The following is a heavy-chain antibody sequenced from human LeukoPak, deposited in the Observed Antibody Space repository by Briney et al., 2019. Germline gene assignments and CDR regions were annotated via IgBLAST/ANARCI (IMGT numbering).Heavy chain of an antibody. CDR2: INHSGST. D-gene: IGHD3-10*01. V-gene: IGHV4-34*01. Sequence: SETLSLTCAVSGGSFSGYYWSWIRQPPGKGLERIGEINHSGSTNYNPSLKSRVTISVDTSKNQFSLKLSSVTAADTAVYYCARGQLLYGSGSYYQYNWFDPWGQGTLVTVSS. CDR3: ARGQLLYGSGSYYQYNWFDP. J-gene: IGHJ5*02. CDR1: GGSFSGYY.